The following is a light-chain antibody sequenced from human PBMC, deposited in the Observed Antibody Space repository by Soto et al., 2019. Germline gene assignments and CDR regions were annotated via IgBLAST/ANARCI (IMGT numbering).Light chain of an antibody. CDR2: DVT. CDR1: SSDVGDNDY. CDR3: SSYRSSTIGV. Sequence: QSALTQPASVSGSPGQSITISCTGTSSDVGDNDYVSWYQQHPGKAPKLIIYDVTNRLSGVSNRFSGSKSGNTASLTISGLQAEDEADYYCSSYRSSTIGVFGGGTKLTVL. V-gene: IGLV2-14*01. J-gene: IGLJ3*02.